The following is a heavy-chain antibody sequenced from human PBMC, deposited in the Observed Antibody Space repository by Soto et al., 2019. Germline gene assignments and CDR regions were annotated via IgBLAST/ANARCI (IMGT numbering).Heavy chain of an antibody. J-gene: IGHJ4*02. CDR2: IYYSGST. Sequence: SETLSLTCTVSGDSITSNIYFWAWIRQPPGKGLEWIGSIYYSGSTYHNPSLKSRVTISVDRSNNQFSLKLTSVTAADTAVYYCARHFSVDHFDYWGQGALVT. D-gene: IGHD3-9*01. CDR3: ARHFSVDHFDY. CDR1: GDSITSNIYF. V-gene: IGHV4-39*01.